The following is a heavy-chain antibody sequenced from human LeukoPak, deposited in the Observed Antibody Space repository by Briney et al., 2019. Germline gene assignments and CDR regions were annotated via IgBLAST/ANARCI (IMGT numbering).Heavy chain of an antibody. CDR1: GFTFSSYA. J-gene: IGHJ4*02. D-gene: IGHD3-3*01. V-gene: IGHV3-30-3*01. Sequence: GRSLRLSCAASGFTFSSYAMHWVRQAPGKGLEWVAVISYDGSNKYYADSVKGRFTISRDNSKNTLYLQMNSLRAEDTAVYYCASDEGYGYYDFWSGSPRSHFDYWGQGTLVTVSS. CDR3: ASDEGYGYYDFWSGSPRSHFDY. CDR2: ISYDGSNK.